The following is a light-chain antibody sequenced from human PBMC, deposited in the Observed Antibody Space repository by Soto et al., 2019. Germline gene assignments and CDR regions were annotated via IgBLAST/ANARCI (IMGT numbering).Light chain of an antibody. CDR3: QQYNNWPPIT. CDR1: QSVSSD. Sequence: EIVMTQSPATLSVSPGESATLSCRASQSVSSDLAWYQQKPGQAPRLLIYYTSTRATGFPARFSGGGSGTDFTLTISRLEPEDFAVYYCQQYNNWPPITFGQGTRLEI. V-gene: IGKV3-15*01. CDR2: YTS. J-gene: IGKJ5*01.